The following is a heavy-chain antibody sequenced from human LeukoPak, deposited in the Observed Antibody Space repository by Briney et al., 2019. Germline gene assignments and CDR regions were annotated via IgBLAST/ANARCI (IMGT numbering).Heavy chain of an antibody. D-gene: IGHD3-22*01. CDR2: IYTSGST. CDR3: ARLSYYDSSIDY. J-gene: IGHJ4*02. Sequence: SETLSLTCTVSGGSISSYYWSWIRQPPGKGLEWIGYIYTSGSTNYNPSLKSRVTISVDTSKNQFSLKLSSVTAADTAVYYCARLSYYDSSIDYWGQGTLVTVYS. CDR1: GGSISSYY. V-gene: IGHV4-4*09.